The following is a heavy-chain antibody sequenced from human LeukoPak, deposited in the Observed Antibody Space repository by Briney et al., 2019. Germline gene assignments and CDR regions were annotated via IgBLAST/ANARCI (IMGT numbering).Heavy chain of an antibody. V-gene: IGHV3-23*01. CDR3: AKDRASMYYGSGRYFDY. D-gene: IGHD3-10*01. CDR2: ISGSGGST. CDR1: GFTFSSYA. J-gene: IGHJ4*02. Sequence: GGSLRLSCAASGFTFSSYAMSWVRQAPGKGLEWVSAISGSGGSTYYADPVKGRFTISRDNSKNTLYLQMNSLRAEDTAVYYCAKDRASMYYGSGRYFDYWGQGTLVTVSS.